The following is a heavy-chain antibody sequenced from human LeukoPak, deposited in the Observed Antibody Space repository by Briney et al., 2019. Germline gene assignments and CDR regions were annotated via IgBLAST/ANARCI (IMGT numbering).Heavy chain of an antibody. V-gene: IGHV4-59*01. CDR3: ARGTDTVFDY. D-gene: IGHD4-17*01. CDR1: GGSISSYY. Sequence: SETLSLTSTVSGGSISSYYWSWIRQPPGKGLEWIGYIYYSGSTNYNPSLKSRVTISVDTSKNQFSLKLSSVTAADTAVYYCARGTDTVFDYWGQGTLVTVSS. CDR2: IYYSGST. J-gene: IGHJ4*02.